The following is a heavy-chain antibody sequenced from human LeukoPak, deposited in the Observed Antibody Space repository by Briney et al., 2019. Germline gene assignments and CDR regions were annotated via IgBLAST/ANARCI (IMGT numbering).Heavy chain of an antibody. V-gene: IGHV1-69*06. CDR2: IIPIFGTA. CDR1: GGTFSSYA. D-gene: IGHD3-10*01. J-gene: IGHJ5*02. Sequence: SVKVSCKASGGTFSSYAISWVRQAPGQGLEWMGGIIPIFGTANYAQKFQGRVTITADKSTSTAYMELSSLRSEDTAVYYCATSLWFGELPLSSNWFDPWGQGTLVTVSS. CDR3: ATSLWFGELPLSSNWFDP.